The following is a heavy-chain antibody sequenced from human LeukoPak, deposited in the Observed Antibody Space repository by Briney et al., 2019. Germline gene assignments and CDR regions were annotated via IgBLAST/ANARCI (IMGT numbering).Heavy chain of an antibody. CDR3: ANLPL. CDR2: ISNSDSTI. J-gene: IGHJ4*02. Sequence: GGSLRLSCSASGFTFSTYEMNWVRQAPGKGLEWVSYISNSDSTIYYADSVKGRFTVSRDNAKRSLFLQMNSLRAEDTAVYYCANLPLWGQGTLVTVSS. CDR1: GFTFSTYE. V-gene: IGHV3-48*03.